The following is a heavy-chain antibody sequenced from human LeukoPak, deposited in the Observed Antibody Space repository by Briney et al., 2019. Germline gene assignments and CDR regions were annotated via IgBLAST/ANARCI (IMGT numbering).Heavy chain of an antibody. CDR3: ARGPSITMIVVVMDAFDI. J-gene: IGHJ3*02. CDR1: GGSISSGDYY. CDR2: IYYSGST. D-gene: IGHD3-22*01. V-gene: IGHV4-30-4*01. Sequence: SETLSLTCTVSGGSISSGDYYWSWIRQPPGKGLEWIGYIYYSGSTYYNPSLKSRVTISVDTSKNQFSLKLSSVTAADTAVYYCARGPSITMIVVVMDAFDIWGQGTMVTVSS.